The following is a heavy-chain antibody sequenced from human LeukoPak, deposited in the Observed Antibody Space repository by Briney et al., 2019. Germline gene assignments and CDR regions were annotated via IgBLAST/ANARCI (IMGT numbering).Heavy chain of an antibody. D-gene: IGHD6-19*01. CDR1: GFTFSSYS. CDR2: ISSSSSYI. J-gene: IGHJ4*02. CDR3: AREQWPTGYHFDY. Sequence: GGSLRLSCAASGFTFSSYSMNWVRQAPGKGLEWVSSISSSSSYIYYADSVKGRFTISRDNAKNSLYLQMNSLRVEDTAVYYCAREQWPTGYHFDYWGQGTLVTVSS. V-gene: IGHV3-21*01.